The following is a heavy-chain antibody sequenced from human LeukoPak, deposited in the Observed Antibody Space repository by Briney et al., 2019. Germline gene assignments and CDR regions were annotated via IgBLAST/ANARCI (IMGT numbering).Heavy chain of an antibody. D-gene: IGHD6-19*01. CDR1: GFTLSSYA. J-gene: IGHJ4*02. CDR2: ISYDGSNK. CDR3: AREGGGSAWSCNDF. V-gene: IGHV3-30*04. Sequence: GGSLRLSCAASGFTLSSYAMHWVRQAPDRGLEWLALISYDGSNKYYADSVKGRFTISRDNSKNALDLQMNSLRAEDTAVYYCAREGGGSAWSCNDFWGQGTLVTVSS.